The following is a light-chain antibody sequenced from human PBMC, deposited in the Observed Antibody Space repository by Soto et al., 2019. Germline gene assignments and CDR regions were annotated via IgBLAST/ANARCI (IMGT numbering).Light chain of an antibody. Sequence: QSVLTQPRSVSGSPGQSVTISCTGTSSDVGGYNYVSWYQQHPGKAPKLMIYDVSKRPSGVPDRFSGSKSGNTASLTISGLQAVDEADYYCCSYAGSYPYVFGTGTKVTVL. CDR3: CSYAGSYPYV. J-gene: IGLJ1*01. CDR2: DVS. CDR1: SSDVGGYNY. V-gene: IGLV2-11*01.